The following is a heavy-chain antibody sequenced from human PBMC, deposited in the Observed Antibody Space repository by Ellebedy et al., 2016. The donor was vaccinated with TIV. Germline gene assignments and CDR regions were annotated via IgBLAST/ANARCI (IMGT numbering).Heavy chain of an antibody. CDR3: ARGDTFGGY. D-gene: IGHD2/OR15-2a*01. J-gene: IGHJ4*02. CDR1: GFTVSNNY. CDR2: IYSGGNT. Sequence: GESLKISCAASGFTVSNNYMRWVRQAPGKGLEWVSLIYSGGNTYYADSVRGRFTISRDKSKNTLHLQMNSLRAEDTAVYYCARGDTFGGYWGRGTLVTVSS. V-gene: IGHV3-66*01.